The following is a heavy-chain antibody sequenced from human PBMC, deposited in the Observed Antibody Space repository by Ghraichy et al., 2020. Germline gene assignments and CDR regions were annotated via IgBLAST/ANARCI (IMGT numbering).Heavy chain of an antibody. CDR3: ARDEGAVADYYYGMDV. CDR1: GFTFSSYS. Sequence: RGFLRLSCAASGFTFSSYSMNWVRQAPGKGLEWVSSISSSSSYIYYADSVKGRFTISRDNAKNSLYLQMNSLRAEDTAVYYCARDEGAVADYYYGMDVWGQGTTVTVSS. D-gene: IGHD6-19*01. V-gene: IGHV3-21*01. J-gene: IGHJ6*02. CDR2: ISSSSSYI.